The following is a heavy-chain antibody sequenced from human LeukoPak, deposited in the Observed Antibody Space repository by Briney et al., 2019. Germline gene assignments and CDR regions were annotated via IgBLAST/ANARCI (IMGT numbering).Heavy chain of an antibody. V-gene: IGHV1-18*01. J-gene: IGHJ5*02. CDR2: ISAYNGNT. CDR1: GYTFTSYG. Sequence: GASVKVSCKASGYTFTSYGISWVRQAPGQGLEWMGWISAYNGNTNYAQKLQGRVTMTTDTSTSTAYMELRSLRSDDTAVYYCARDLHHPPYQLRDPPFDPWGQGTLVTVSS. D-gene: IGHD2-2*01. CDR3: ARDLHHPPYQLRDPPFDP.